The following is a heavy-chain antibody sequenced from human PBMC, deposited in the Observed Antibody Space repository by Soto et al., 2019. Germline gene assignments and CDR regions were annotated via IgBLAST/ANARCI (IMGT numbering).Heavy chain of an antibody. CDR3: AKDHSVSSGYSNWFDP. D-gene: IGHD3-3*01. CDR1: GFTFSSYA. CDR2: ISGSGGST. J-gene: IGHJ5*02. V-gene: IGHV3-23*01. Sequence: GGSLRLSCAASGFTFSSYAMSWVRQAPGKGLEWVSAISGSGGSTYYADSVKGRFTISRDNSKNTLYLQMNSLRAEDTAVYYCAKDHSVSSGYSNWFDPWGQGTLVTVSS.